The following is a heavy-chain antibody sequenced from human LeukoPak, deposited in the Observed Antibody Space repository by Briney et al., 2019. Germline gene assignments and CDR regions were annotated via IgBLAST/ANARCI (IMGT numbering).Heavy chain of an antibody. CDR3: ATKQWLAPPPDS. J-gene: IGHJ4*02. CDR1: GFTFSKHW. Sequence: GGSLRLSCAASGFTFSKHWMLWVRQAPGKGLESVSRINTDGTVTTYADSVKGRLTVSRDNADNTMFLQMNSVRDEDTAVYYCATKQWLAPPPDSWGQGTPVTVSS. CDR2: INTDGTVT. D-gene: IGHD6-19*01. V-gene: IGHV3-74*01.